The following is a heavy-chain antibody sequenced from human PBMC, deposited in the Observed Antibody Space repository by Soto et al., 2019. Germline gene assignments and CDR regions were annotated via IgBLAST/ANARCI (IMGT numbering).Heavy chain of an antibody. V-gene: IGHV3-48*02. D-gene: IGHD3-3*01. J-gene: IGHJ5*02. CDR2: ISSSSSTI. CDR3: ARLDYDFWSGYYRNNWFDP. Sequence: GSLRLSCAASGFTFSSYSMNWVRQAPGKGLEWVSYISSSSSTIYYADSVKGRFTISRDNAKNSLYLQMNSLRDEDTAVYYCARLDYDFWSGYYRNNWFDPWGQGTLVTVSS. CDR1: GFTFSSYS.